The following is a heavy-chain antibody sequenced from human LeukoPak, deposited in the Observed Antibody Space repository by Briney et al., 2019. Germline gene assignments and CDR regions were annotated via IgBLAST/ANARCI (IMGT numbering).Heavy chain of an antibody. CDR2: IIPIFGTA. CDR1: GGTFSSYA. V-gene: IGHV1-69*13. J-gene: IGHJ4*02. Sequence: ASVKVSCKASGGTFSSYAISWVRQAPGQGLEWMGGIIPIFGTANYAQKFQGRVTITADESTSTDHMELSSLRSEDTAVYYCARTEDTTMGGFWDQGTLVTVSS. D-gene: IGHD5-18*01. CDR3: ARTEDTTMGGF.